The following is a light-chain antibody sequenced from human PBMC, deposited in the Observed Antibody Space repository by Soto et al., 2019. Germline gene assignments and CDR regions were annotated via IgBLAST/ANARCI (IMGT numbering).Light chain of an antibody. Sequence: DIQMTQSPSSLSASVGDRGTITCQAGQDISNYLNWYQQKPGKAPKLLIYDASNLETGVPSRFSGSGSGTDFTFTIRSLQPEDIATYYCQQYGNLPPPYTFGQGTKLEIK. CDR2: DAS. CDR3: QQYGNLPPPYT. J-gene: IGKJ2*01. V-gene: IGKV1-33*01. CDR1: QDISNY.